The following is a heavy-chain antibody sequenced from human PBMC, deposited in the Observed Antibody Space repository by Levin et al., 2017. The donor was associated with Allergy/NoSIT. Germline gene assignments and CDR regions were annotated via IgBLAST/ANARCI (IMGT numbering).Heavy chain of an antibody. J-gene: IGHJ4*02. CDR2: INDSGGST. D-gene: IGHD4-11*01. Sequence: GGSLRLSCAASGFTFSRYDMTWVRQAPRKGLEWVSFINDSGGSTYYADSVKGRFTISRDNSKNTLYLQMNSLRGEDTAVYYCGKGRDYSNPFDYWGQGTLVTVSS. CDR3: GKGRDYSNPFDY. CDR1: GFTFSRYD. V-gene: IGHV3-23*01.